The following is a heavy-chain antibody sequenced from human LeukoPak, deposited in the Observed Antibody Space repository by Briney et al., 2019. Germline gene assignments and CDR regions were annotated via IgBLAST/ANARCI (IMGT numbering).Heavy chain of an antibody. V-gene: IGHV1-24*01. CDR2: FDPEDGET. Sequence: ASVKVSCKVSGYTLTELSMHWVRQAPGKRLEWMGGFDPEDGETIYAQKFQGRVTMTEDTSTDTAYMELSSLRSEDTAVYYCATAPPLQLPPRYFDYWGQGTLVTVSS. D-gene: IGHD2-2*01. CDR1: GYTLTELS. CDR3: ATAPPLQLPPRYFDY. J-gene: IGHJ4*02.